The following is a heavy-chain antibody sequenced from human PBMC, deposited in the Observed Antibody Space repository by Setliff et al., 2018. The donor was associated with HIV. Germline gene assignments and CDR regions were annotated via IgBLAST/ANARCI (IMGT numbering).Heavy chain of an antibody. CDR3: ASEGGGYDFTFYYYYYGLDV. CDR2: ISSSGSTK. J-gene: IGHJ6*02. CDR1: GFIFSRYE. Sequence: PGGSLRLSCAASGFIFSRYEVNWVRQAPGKGLEWVSYISSSGSTKYYADSVEGRFTISRDNAKDSLYLQMNNVRVDDTAVYYCASEGGGYDFTFYYYYYGLDVWGQGTTVTVSS. D-gene: IGHD5-12*01. V-gene: IGHV3-48*03.